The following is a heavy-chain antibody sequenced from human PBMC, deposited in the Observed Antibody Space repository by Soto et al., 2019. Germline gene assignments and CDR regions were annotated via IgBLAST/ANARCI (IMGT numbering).Heavy chain of an antibody. J-gene: IGHJ4*02. CDR1: GFTFSSCA. Sequence: GGSLRLSCAASGFTFSSCAMSWVRQAPGRGLEWVSIISGSGSSTFYADSVKGRFTISRDNFRNTLYVQMDSLRAEDTAVYYCAKDRAGNLYFDYWGQGALVTVSS. CDR3: AKDRAGNLYFDY. V-gene: IGHV3-23*01. CDR2: ISGSGSST.